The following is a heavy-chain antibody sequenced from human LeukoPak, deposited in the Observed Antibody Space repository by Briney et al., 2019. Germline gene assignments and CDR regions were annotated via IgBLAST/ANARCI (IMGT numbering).Heavy chain of an antibody. CDR3: ARDPAAIIATTLYSFYP. J-gene: IGHJ5*02. CDR2: ISAYNGNT. Sequence: ASVKVSCKASGYTFTSYGISWVRQAPGQGLEWMGWISAYNGNTDYAQKLQGRVTMTTDTSTSTAYMELRSLRSDDTAVYYCARDPAAIIATTLYSFYPWGQGTLVTVSS. D-gene: IGHD6-13*01. V-gene: IGHV1-18*01. CDR1: GYTFTSYG.